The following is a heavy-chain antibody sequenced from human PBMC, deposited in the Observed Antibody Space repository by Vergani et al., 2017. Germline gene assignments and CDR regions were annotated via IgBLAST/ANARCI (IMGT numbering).Heavy chain of an antibody. Sequence: QVQLVESGGGLAKPGGSLRFSCAASGFSFSDHYMPWIRQAPGKGLEWVSYISNSGNTIEYADSVKGRFSISRDNAKSSLFLQMDSLRAEETAVYYCARDHRDYNNYPGTFDIWGQGSMVTVSS. J-gene: IGHJ3*02. D-gene: IGHD5-24*01. CDR2: ISNSGNTI. V-gene: IGHV3-11*01. CDR3: ARDHRDYNNYPGTFDI. CDR1: GFSFSDHY.